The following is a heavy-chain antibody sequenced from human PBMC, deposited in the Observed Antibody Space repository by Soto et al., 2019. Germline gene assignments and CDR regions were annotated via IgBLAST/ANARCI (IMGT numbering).Heavy chain of an antibody. CDR1: GGSISSSGYY. J-gene: IGHJ4*02. CDR3: AGLNGIAVGHLFDY. V-gene: IGHV4-39*01. CDR2: LHYSGST. Sequence: PSETLSLTCTVSGGSISSSGYYWGWIRQPPGKGLEWIGSLHYSGSTYYNPSLKSRVTISVDTSKNQFSLKLNSVTAAVTVVYYCAGLNGIAVGHLFDYWGQGTLVTVSS. D-gene: IGHD6-19*01.